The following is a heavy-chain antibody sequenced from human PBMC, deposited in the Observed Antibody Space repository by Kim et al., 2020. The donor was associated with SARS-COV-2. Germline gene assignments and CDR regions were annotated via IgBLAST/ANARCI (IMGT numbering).Heavy chain of an antibody. CDR2: ISGSGGST. CDR3: AKGIGSGWTDLSAYPESNYYYYGMDV. J-gene: IGHJ6*02. Sequence: GGSLRLSCAASGFTFSSYAMSWVRQAPGKGLEWVSAISGSGGSTYYEDSVKGRFTISRDNSKNTLYLQMNSLRAEDTAVYYCAKGIGSGWTDLSAYPESNYYYYGMDVWGQGTTVTVSS. D-gene: IGHD6-19*01. CDR1: GFTFSSYA. V-gene: IGHV3-23*01.